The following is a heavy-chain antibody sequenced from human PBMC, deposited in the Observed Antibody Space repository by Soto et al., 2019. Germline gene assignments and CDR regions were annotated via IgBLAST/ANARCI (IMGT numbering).Heavy chain of an antibody. V-gene: IGHV3-7*04. D-gene: IGHD5-18*01. CDR2: IKQDGSEK. CDR3: ARDRLWLDHRYYGMDV. CDR1: GFTFSSYW. J-gene: IGHJ6*02. Sequence: EVQLVESGGGLVQPXXSLRLSCAASGFTFSSYWMSWVRQAPGKGLEWVANIKQDGSEKYYVDSVKGRFTISRDNAKNSLSLQMNSLRADDTAVYYCARDRLWLDHRYYGMDVWGQGTTVTVSS.